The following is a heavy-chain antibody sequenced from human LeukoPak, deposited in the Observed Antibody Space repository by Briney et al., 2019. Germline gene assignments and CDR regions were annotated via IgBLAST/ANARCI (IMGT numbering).Heavy chain of an antibody. CDR2: IERKADGGTS. V-gene: IGHV3-15*04. Sequence: GGSLRLSCAASGFTETNAWMSWVRQAPGKGLEWVGRIERKADGGTSDYAAPVKGRFTISRDDSQNTLYLQMNSLKIEDTAVYYCTTEDWLSLVGWGQGTLVTVSS. J-gene: IGHJ4*02. CDR1: GFTETNAW. CDR3: TTEDWLSLVG. D-gene: IGHD3-9*01.